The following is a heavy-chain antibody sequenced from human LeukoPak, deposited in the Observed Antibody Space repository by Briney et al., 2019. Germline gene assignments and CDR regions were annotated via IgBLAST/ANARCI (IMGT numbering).Heavy chain of an antibody. J-gene: IGHJ3*02. V-gene: IGHV4-39*07. CDR3: ARPPLECSTTSCNDAFDI. Sequence: SETLSLTCTVSGGSISSNSYSWGWIRQPPGKGLEWIGSIYYSGSTYYNPSLKSRVTISVDTSKNQFSLKLSSVTAADTAVYYCARPPLECSTTSCNDAFDIWGQGTMVTVSS. CDR1: GGSISSNSYS. D-gene: IGHD2-2*01. CDR2: IYYSGST.